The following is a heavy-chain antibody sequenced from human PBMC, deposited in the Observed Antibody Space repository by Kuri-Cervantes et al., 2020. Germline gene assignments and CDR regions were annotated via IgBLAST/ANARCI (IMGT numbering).Heavy chain of an antibody. CDR2: IRYDGSTK. J-gene: IGHJ4*02. CDR3: AKGWGSASLDY. CDR1: EFTFSNYG. Sequence: GESLKISCAASEFTFSNYGMHWVRQAPGKGLEWVAFIRYDGSTKYYADPVKGRFPISRDNSKNTLYLQMNSLRAEDTAVYYCAKGWGSASLDYWGQGTLVTVSS. V-gene: IGHV3-30*02. D-gene: IGHD6-25*01.